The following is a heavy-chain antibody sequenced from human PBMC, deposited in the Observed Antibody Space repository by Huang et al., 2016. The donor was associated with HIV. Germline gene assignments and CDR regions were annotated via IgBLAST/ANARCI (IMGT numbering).Heavy chain of an antibody. Sequence: EVQLVQSGAEVKKPGESLKISCKGSGYRFRSNWIGWVRQMPGKGLEWMGIIYPGDSETRYRPSFQGQVTISADKSINTAYLQWSSLKAADTAMYYCARLIGSPSFYYGLGVWGQGTTVTVSS. CDR2: IYPGDSET. J-gene: IGHJ6*02. CDR3: ARLIGSPSFYYGLGV. CDR1: GYRFRSNW. D-gene: IGHD3-10*01. V-gene: IGHV5-51*01.